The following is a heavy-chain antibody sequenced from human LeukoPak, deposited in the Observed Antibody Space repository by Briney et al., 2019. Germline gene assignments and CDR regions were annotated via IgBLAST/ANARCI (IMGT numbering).Heavy chain of an antibody. CDR3: ARSRSASTSGWYDYFDY. V-gene: IGHV3-30*04. CDR1: GFTFSSSA. D-gene: IGHD6-19*01. Sequence: GGSLGLSCAASGFTFSSSAMQWVRQAPGKGLEWVAVISCDGSKKYYADSVKGRFTISRDDSKNTLYLQMNSLRGEDTAVYYCARSRSASTSGWYDYFDYCGRGTLVTVSS. CDR2: ISCDGSKK. J-gene: IGHJ4*02.